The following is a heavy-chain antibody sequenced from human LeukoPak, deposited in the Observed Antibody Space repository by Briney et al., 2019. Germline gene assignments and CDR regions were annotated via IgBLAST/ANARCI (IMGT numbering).Heavy chain of an antibody. D-gene: IGHD4-17*01. J-gene: IGHJ3*02. CDR3: ARDDTVTHDEGAFDI. V-gene: IGHV4-34*01. Sequence: PSETLSLTCAVYGGSFSGYYWSWIRQPPGKGLEWIGEINHSGSTNYNPSLKSRVTISVDTSKNQFSLKLSSVTAADTAVYYCARDDTVTHDEGAFDIWGQGTMVTVSS. CDR2: INHSGST. CDR1: GGSFSGYY.